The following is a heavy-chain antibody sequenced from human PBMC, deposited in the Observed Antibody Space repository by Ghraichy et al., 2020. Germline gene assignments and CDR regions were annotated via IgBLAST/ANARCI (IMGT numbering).Heavy chain of an antibody. CDR3: ARARDAYPHYYFAY. CDR1: GDSVNGGDHF. CDR2: YTGSA. Sequence: SETLSLTCSVSGDSVNGGDHFWTWIRQPPGKGLEWLGYTGSAYSNPSLKGRLTISVDTSNNQFSLNLRSVTAADTAVYFLARARDAYPHYYFAYWGQGVLVTVSS. D-gene: IGHD5-24*01. V-gene: IGHV4-30-4*01. J-gene: IGHJ4*02.